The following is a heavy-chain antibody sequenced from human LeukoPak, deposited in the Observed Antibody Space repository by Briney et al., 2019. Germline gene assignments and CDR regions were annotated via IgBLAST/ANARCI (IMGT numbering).Heavy chain of an antibody. Sequence: ASVKVSCKASGYTFTSYYMHWVRQAPGQGLEWMGIINPSGGSTSYAQKFQGRVTMTRDMSTSTVYMELSSLRSEDTAVYYCARDLGVAGTFDYWGQGTLVTVSS. CDR1: GYTFTSYY. D-gene: IGHD6-19*01. V-gene: IGHV1-46*01. J-gene: IGHJ4*02. CDR3: ARDLGVAGTFDY. CDR2: INPSGGST.